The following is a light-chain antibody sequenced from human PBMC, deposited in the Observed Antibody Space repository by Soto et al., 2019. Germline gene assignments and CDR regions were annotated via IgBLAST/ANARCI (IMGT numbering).Light chain of an antibody. CDR3: QQSYSTPF. Sequence: DIQMTQSPSSLSASVGDRVTITCRASQSISSYLNWYQQKPGKAPKLLIYAASSLQSGVPSRFSSSGSGTDFTLTISTLQPEDFATYFCQQSYSTPFFGQGTKVEIK. CDR2: AAS. J-gene: IGKJ1*01. CDR1: QSISSY. V-gene: IGKV1-39*01.